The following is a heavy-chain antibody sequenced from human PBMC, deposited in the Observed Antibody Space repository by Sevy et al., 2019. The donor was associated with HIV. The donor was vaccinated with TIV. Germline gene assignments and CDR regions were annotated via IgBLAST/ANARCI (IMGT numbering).Heavy chain of an antibody. D-gene: IGHD2-2*01. CDR1: GFTFSSYS. Sequence: GGSLRLSCAASGFTFSSYSMNWVRQAPGKGLEWVSSISSSSSYIYYADSVKGRFTISRDNAKNSLYLQMNSLRAEDRAVYYCARRSCSSTSCSFDYWGQGTLVTVSS. J-gene: IGHJ4*02. CDR3: ARRSCSSTSCSFDY. CDR2: ISSSSSYI. V-gene: IGHV3-21*01.